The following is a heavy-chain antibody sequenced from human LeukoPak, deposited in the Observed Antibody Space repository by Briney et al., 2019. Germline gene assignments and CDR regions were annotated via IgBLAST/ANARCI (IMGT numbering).Heavy chain of an antibody. J-gene: IGHJ4*02. CDR1: GYTFTGYY. Sequence: ASVKVSCKASGYTFTGYYMHWVRQAPGQGLEWMGWINPNSGGTNYAQKFQGRVSMTRDTSINTAYMDLTNLRSDDTAIFYCARVEKLMPEFEFWGQGTLVTVSS. D-gene: IGHD2-2*01. CDR2: INPNSGGT. CDR3: ARVEKLMPEFEF. V-gene: IGHV1-2*02.